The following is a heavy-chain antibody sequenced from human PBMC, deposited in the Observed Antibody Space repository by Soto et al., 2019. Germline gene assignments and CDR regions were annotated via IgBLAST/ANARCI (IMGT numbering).Heavy chain of an antibody. CDR3: ARSVIPDY. Sequence: PGGSLRLSCDASGFNFTPYWMHWVRQAPGKGLVWVAVIWYDGSNKYYADSVKGRFTISRDNSKNTLYLQMNSLRAEDTAVYCCARSVIPDYWGQGTLVTVSS. V-gene: IGHV3-33*08. J-gene: IGHJ4*02. D-gene: IGHD2-21*01. CDR2: IWYDGSNK. CDR1: GFNFTPYW.